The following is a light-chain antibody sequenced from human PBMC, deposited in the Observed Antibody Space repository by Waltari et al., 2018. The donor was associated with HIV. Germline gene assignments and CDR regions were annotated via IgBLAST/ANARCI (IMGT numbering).Light chain of an antibody. V-gene: IGLV1-40*01. J-gene: IGLJ3*02. CDR3: QSYDSSLNGWV. CDR2: GNT. CDR1: RSNIGAGYD. Sequence: QSVLTQPPSVSGAPGRKVIISCTGSRSNIGAGYDVQWYQQWPGTAPKVLIYGNTNWPSGVPDRFSGSKSGNSASLAITGLQADDEADYYCQSYDSSLNGWVFGGGTKLTV.